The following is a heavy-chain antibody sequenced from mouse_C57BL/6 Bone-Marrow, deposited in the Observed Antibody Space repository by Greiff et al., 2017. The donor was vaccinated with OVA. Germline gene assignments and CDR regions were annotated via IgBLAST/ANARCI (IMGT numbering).Heavy chain of an antibody. CDR3: ARRGSGYGDY. CDR1: GYTFTSYW. CDR2: IDPSDSYT. D-gene: IGHD3-2*02. Sequence: GELVMPGASVKLSCKASGYTFTSYWMHWVKQRPGQGLEWIGEIDPSDSYTNYNQKFKGKSTLTVDKSSSTAYMQLSSLTSEDSAVYYCARRGSGYGDYWGQGTTLTVSS. J-gene: IGHJ2*01. V-gene: IGHV1-69*01.